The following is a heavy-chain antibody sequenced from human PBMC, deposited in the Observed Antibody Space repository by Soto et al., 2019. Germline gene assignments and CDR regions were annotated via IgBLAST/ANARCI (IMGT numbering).Heavy chain of an antibody. CDR2: ISYDGSNK. CDR1: GFTFSSYG. V-gene: IGHV3-30*18. CDR3: AKGGVRGSGSLGMDV. J-gene: IGHJ6*02. Sequence: QVPLVESGGGVVQSGRSLRLSCAASGFTFSSYGMHWVRQAPGKGLEWVAVISYDGSNKYYADSVKGRFTISRDNSKNTLYLQMNSLRAEDTAVYYCAKGGVRGSGSLGMDVWGQGTTVTVSS. D-gene: IGHD3-10*01.